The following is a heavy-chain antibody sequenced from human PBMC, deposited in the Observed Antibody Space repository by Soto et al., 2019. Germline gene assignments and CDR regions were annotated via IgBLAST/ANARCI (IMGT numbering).Heavy chain of an antibody. V-gene: IGHV3-15*01. D-gene: IGHD1-26*01. CDR2: IKSKSEGETR. J-gene: IGHJ4*02. Sequence: EVHVVESGGDLVKPGGSLRLSCATSGFMFSSAWMSWVRQAPGRGLEWVGRIKSKSEGETRDYAAPVKGRFDISRDDSKKMLYLQMNSLKAEDTGLYYCVEGGNDFWGQGTLVTVSS. CDR1: GFMFSSAW. CDR3: VEGGNDF.